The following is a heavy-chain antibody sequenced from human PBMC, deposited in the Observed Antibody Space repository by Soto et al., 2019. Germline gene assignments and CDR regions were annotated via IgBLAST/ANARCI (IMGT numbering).Heavy chain of an antibody. Sequence: VKVACKASGVPFISYAIIWVRQAPGQGLEWMGGIIPIFGTANYAQKFQGRVTITADKSTSTAYMELSSLRSEDTAVYYCARDQSIGVVVPAAPWFDHSGQGTLVTVPQ. CDR3: ARDQSIGVVVPAAPWFDH. D-gene: IGHD2-2*01. J-gene: IGHJ5*02. CDR2: IIPIFGTA. CDR1: GVPFISYA. V-gene: IGHV1-69*06.